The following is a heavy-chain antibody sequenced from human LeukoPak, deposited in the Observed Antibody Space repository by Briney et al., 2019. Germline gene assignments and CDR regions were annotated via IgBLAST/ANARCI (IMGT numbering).Heavy chain of an antibody. J-gene: IGHJ5*02. Sequence: PSETLSLTCAVYGGSFSGYYWSWIRQPPGKGLEWIGEINRSGGTNYNPSLKSRVTISVDTSKNQFSLKLGSVTAADTAVYYCARGGGIVVVPAAITNWFDPWGQGTLVIVSS. CDR1: GGSFSGYY. D-gene: IGHD2-2*01. CDR3: ARGGGIVVVPAAITNWFDP. V-gene: IGHV4-34*01. CDR2: INRSGGT.